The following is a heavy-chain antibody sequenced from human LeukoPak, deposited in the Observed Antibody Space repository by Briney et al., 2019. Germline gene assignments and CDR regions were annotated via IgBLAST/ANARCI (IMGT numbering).Heavy chain of an antibody. CDR2: INPNSGGT. CDR1: GYTFTGYY. J-gene: IGHJ4*02. V-gene: IGHV1-2*02. Sequence: ASVKVSCKASGYTFTGYYMHWVRQAPGQGLEWMGWINPNSGGTNYAQKFQGRVTMTRDTSISTAYMELSRLRSDDTAVYYCASSRSAAGTLGFDYWGQGTLVIVSS. CDR3: ASSRSAAGTLGFDY. D-gene: IGHD6-13*01.